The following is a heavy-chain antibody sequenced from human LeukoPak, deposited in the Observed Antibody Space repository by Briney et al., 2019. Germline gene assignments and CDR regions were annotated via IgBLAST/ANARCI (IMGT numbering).Heavy chain of an antibody. CDR3: ARLYSGWYGPWICDY. Sequence: SETLSLTCTVSGGSISSNSYYWGWIRQPPGKGLEWIGSISYSGTTYYSPSLKSRVTISVDTSKNQFSLKLSSVTAADTAVYYCARLYSGWYGPWICDYWGQGTLVTVSS. D-gene: IGHD6-19*01. CDR2: ISYSGTT. CDR1: GGSISSNSYY. V-gene: IGHV4-39*07. J-gene: IGHJ4*02.